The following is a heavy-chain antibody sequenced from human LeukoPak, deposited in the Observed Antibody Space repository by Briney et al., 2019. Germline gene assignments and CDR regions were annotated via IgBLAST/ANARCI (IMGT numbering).Heavy chain of an antibody. CDR3: ATATGAGGFLHR. J-gene: IGHJ4*02. D-gene: IGHD7-27*01. CDR2: VYTTRTA. Sequence: PSETLSLTCTVSGDFISGSYWSWVRQPAGTGLEWICRVYTTRTANFNPSLKSRLSMSVDESKKQLYMTLNYVTAADTAVYFCATATGAGGFLHRGGQGILVTASS. V-gene: IGHV4-4*07. CDR1: GDFISGSY.